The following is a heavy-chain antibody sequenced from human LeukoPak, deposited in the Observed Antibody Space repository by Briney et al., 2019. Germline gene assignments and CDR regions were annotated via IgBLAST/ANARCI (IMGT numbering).Heavy chain of an antibody. Sequence: SETLSLTCTVSGGSISSGDYYWRWIRQPPGKGLEWIGYIYYSGSTYYNPSLKSRVTISVDTSKNQFSLKLSSVTAADTAVYYCARQYCSGGSCGEADYWGQGTLVTVSS. CDR1: GGSISSGDYY. CDR3: ARQYCSGGSCGEADY. D-gene: IGHD2-15*01. V-gene: IGHV4-30-4*08. J-gene: IGHJ4*02. CDR2: IYYSGST.